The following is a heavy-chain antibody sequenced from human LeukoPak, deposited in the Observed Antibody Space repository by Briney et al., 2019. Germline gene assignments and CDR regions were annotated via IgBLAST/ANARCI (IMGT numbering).Heavy chain of an antibody. V-gene: IGHV3-30-3*01. CDR2: ISYDGSNK. D-gene: IGHD5-18*01. Sequence: GRSLRLSCAASGFTFSSYAMHWVRQAPGKGLEWVAVISYDGSNKYYADSVKGRFIISRDNSKNTLYLQMNSLRAEDTAVYYCARSSSGYSYGYNDYWGQGTLVTVSS. CDR3: ARSSSGYSYGYNDY. J-gene: IGHJ4*02. CDR1: GFTFSSYA.